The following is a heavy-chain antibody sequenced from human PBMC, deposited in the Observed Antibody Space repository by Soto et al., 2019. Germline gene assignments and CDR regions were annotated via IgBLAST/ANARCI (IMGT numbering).Heavy chain of an antibody. J-gene: IGHJ4*02. CDR3: ASLPGDFYDGSGSFDF. D-gene: IGHD3-22*01. Sequence: EVQLVESGGGLVKPGGSLRLSCAASELPFSSYTMNWVRQAPGKGLEWVSSISSSGTYIYYADSVKGRFTISRDNAKTSLYLQMNSLRAEDTAVYYCASLPGDFYDGSGSFDFWGQGTLVTVSS. CDR2: ISSSGTYI. CDR1: ELPFSSYT. V-gene: IGHV3-21*01.